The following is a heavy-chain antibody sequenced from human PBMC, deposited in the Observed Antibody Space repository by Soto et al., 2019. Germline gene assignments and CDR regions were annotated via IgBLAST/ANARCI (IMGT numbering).Heavy chain of an antibody. Sequence: SVKVSCKASGFTFTSSAFQWVRQARGQRLEWIGWIAVGSGYTNYAQRFQDRVTLTRDMSTATTYMELSRLTSEHTAIYYCAADATAWQQMVPSDYWGQGTLVTVSS. CDR2: IAVGSGYT. CDR3: AADATAWQQMVPSDY. J-gene: IGHJ4*02. V-gene: IGHV1-58*01. CDR1: GFTFTSSA. D-gene: IGHD2-8*01.